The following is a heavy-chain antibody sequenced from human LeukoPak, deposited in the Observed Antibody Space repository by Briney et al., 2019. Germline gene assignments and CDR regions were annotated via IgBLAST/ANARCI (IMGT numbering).Heavy chain of an antibody. CDR1: GFNFITAA. CDR2: IGSSGGST. CDR3: VKDIQLST. V-gene: IGHV3-23*01. Sequence: GGSLRLSCAASGFNFITAAMTWVRQAPGKGLEWVSLIGSSGGSTYYADSVKGRFTISRDNFNHTLSLQMNSLRVEDTAIYYCVKDIQLSTWGLGTMLTVSS. D-gene: IGHD5-24*01. J-gene: IGHJ3*01.